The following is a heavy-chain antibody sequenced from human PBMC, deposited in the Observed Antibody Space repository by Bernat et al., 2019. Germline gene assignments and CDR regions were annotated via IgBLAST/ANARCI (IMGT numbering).Heavy chain of an antibody. CDR3: AKDQWEPGSGYHPAWHHFDY. D-gene: IGHD3-22*01. CDR2: ISYDGSNK. J-gene: IGHJ4*02. V-gene: IGHV3-30*18. Sequence: QVQLVESGGGVVQPGRSLRLSCVASGFTLSSYDMHWVRQAPGKGLEWVAVISYDGSNKYYADSVKGRFTISRDNSKNTLYLQMNSLGGEDTAVYYCAKDQWEPGSGYHPAWHHFDYWGQGTLVTVSS. CDR1: GFTLSSYD.